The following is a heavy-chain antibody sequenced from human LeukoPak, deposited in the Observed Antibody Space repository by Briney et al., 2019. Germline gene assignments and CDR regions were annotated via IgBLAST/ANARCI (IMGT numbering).Heavy chain of an antibody. CDR2: IYTSGST. Sequence: SQTLSLTCTVSGGSISSGSYYWSWIRQPAGKGLEWIGRIYTSGSTNYNPSLKSRVTISVDTSKNQFSLKLSSVTAADTAVYYCARSEMVTLFDYWGQGTLVTVSS. CDR1: GGSISSGSYY. CDR3: ARSEMVTLFDY. J-gene: IGHJ4*02. V-gene: IGHV4-61*02. D-gene: IGHD5-18*01.